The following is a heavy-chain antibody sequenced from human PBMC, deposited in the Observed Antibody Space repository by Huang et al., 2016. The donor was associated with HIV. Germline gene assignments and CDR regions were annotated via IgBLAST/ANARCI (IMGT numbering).Heavy chain of an antibody. V-gene: IGHV4-59*11. CDR1: GGSISTHY. CDR3: ARDHHDFWRGYRRMYFFDH. Sequence: QVQLQESGPGLVKPSETLSLTCTVSGGSISTHYWSWIRPPPGKGLEWIGRIDYSGSTTYSPSLKSRVTIFLDTSKNQFSLRVNSVTAADTAMYYCARDHHDFWRGYRRMYFFDHWGQGTLVTVSS. CDR2: IDYSGST. D-gene: IGHD3-3*01. J-gene: IGHJ4*02.